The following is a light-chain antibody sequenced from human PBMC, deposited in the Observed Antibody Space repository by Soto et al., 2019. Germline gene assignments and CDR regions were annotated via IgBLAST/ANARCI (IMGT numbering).Light chain of an antibody. CDR2: DAS. Sequence: EIVLTQSPATLSLSPGERATLSCRASQSVSSYLAWYQQKPGQAPRLLIYDASNRATGLPARFSGSGSGTAFALTIGSLEPEDFAVYYCQQRSNWPPLFTFGPGTKVDIK. CDR1: QSVSSY. V-gene: IGKV3-11*01. J-gene: IGKJ3*01. CDR3: QQRSNWPPLFT.